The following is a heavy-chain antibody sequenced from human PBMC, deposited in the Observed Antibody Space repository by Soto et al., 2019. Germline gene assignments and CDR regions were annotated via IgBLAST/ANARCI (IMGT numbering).Heavy chain of an antibody. V-gene: IGHV4-4*02. CDR3: AKGGERRAEPRFDP. D-gene: IGHD3-10*01. J-gene: IGHJ5*02. Sequence: SETLSLTCAVSGDSISGSQWWSWVRLPTGKGLEWIGVISHTGTTNYNPSLKSRVTMSVDKPKNQFSLNLTSVTAADTAVYYCAKGGERRAEPRFDPWGQGTLVTVPQ. CDR2: ISHTGTT. CDR1: GDSISGSQW.